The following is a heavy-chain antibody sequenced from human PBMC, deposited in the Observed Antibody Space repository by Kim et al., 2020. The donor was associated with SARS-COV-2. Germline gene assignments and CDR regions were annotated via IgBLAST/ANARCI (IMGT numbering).Heavy chain of an antibody. CDR3: ARSTPIVGATMDYYYYGMDV. V-gene: IGHV1-18*01. CDR1: GYTFTSYG. CDR2: ISAYNGNT. D-gene: IGHD1-26*01. Sequence: ASVKVSCKASGYTFTSYGISWVRQAPGQGLEWMGWISAYNGNTNYAQKLQGRVTMTTDTSTSTAYMELRSLRSDDTAVYYCARSTPIVGATMDYYYYGMDVWGQGTTVTVSS. J-gene: IGHJ6*02.